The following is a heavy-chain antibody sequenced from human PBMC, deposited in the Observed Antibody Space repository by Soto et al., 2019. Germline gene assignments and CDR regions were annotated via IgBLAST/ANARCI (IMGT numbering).Heavy chain of an antibody. CDR2: IYWNDEK. CDR1: GFSLKTSGVG. D-gene: IGHD1-20*01. V-gene: IGHV2-5*01. Sequence: GPTLVNPTQTLTLTCTFSGFSLKTSGVGVGCIRQPPGKALEWLAVIYWNDEKYYSPSLKSRLTITKDTSKDQVVLTMTNMDPVDTATYYCTHRRVGAGMDYWGPGTLVTVSS. CDR3: THRRVGAGMDY. J-gene: IGHJ4*02.